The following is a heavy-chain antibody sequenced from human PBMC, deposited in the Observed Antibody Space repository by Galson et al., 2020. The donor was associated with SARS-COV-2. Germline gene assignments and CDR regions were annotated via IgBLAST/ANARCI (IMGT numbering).Heavy chain of an antibody. Sequence: ASVKVSCKASGYTFTGYYMHWARQAPGQGLEWMGWINPNSGGTNYAQKFQGRVTMTRDTSISTAYMELSRLRSDDTAVYYCARSLWFGELSGYWGQGTLVTVSS. V-gene: IGHV1-2*02. CDR3: ARSLWFGELSGY. CDR2: INPNSGGT. D-gene: IGHD3-10*01. CDR1: GYTFTGYY. J-gene: IGHJ4*02.